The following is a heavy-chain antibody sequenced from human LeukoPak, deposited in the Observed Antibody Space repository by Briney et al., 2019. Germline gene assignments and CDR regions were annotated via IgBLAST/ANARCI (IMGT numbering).Heavy chain of an antibody. J-gene: IGHJ4*02. Sequence: NPGGSLRLSCAASGFTFSSYSMNWVRQAPGKGLEWVSSITSSTSYIYYADSVKGRFTISRDNAKNSLYLQMNSLRAEDTAVYYCARVQGSAAGRGILGYCSGGSCYPALYFDYWGQGTLVTVSS. CDR1: GFTFSSYS. CDR2: ITSSTSYI. V-gene: IGHV3-21*01. D-gene: IGHD2-15*01. CDR3: ARVQGSAAGRGILGYCSGGSCYPALYFDY.